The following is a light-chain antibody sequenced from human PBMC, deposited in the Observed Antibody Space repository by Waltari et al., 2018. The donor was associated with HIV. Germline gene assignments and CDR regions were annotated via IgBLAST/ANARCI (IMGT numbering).Light chain of an antibody. CDR1: SSNIGSNY. J-gene: IGLJ1*01. Sequence: QSVLTQPPSASGTPGQRVTISCSGSSSNIGSNYVYWYQQLPGTAPKLLIYRNNQRPSGVPDRFSGSKSGTSASLAISGLRSEDEADYYCAAWDDSLSAYVFGTGTKVTVL. CDR3: AAWDDSLSAYV. CDR2: RNN. V-gene: IGLV1-47*01.